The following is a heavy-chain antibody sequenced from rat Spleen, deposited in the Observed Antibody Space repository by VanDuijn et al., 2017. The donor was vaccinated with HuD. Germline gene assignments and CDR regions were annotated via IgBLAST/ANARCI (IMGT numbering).Heavy chain of an antibody. CDR1: GFTFNNYW. V-gene: IGHV5-31*01. Sequence: EVQLVESGGGLVQPGRSLKLSCVGSGFTFNNYWMAWIRQAPGKGLEWVASITNTGGTTYYPDSVKGQFTISRDNAENTVYLQMNSLRSEDTATYYCAKDMNYYSTYPFYVMGDWGQGASVTVSS. CDR2: ITNTGGTT. D-gene: IGHD1-2*01. CDR3: AKDMNYYSTYPFYVMGD. J-gene: IGHJ4*01.